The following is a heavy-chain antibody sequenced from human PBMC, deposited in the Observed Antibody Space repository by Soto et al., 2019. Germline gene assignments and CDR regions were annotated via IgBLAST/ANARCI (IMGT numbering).Heavy chain of an antibody. CDR1: GGTFSSYA. CDR3: ARDRSLAARDAFDI. J-gene: IGHJ3*02. Sequence: ASVKVSCNASGGTFSSYAICWVRQAPGQGLEWMGGIIPIFGTANYAQKFQGRVTITADESTSTAYVELSSLGSEDTAVYYCARDRSLAARDAFDIWGQGTMVTVSS. CDR2: IIPIFGTA. V-gene: IGHV1-69*13. D-gene: IGHD6-6*01.